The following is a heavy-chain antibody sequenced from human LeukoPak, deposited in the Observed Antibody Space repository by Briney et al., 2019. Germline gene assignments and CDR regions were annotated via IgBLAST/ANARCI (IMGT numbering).Heavy chain of an antibody. CDR3: ARGGTSVDY. CDR2: ISSSSSYI. CDR1: GFTFSSYS. V-gene: IGHV3-21*01. J-gene: IGHJ4*02. Sequence: GGSLRLSCAASGFTFSSYSMNWVRQAPGKGLEWASSISSSSSYIYYADSVKGRFTISRDNAKNSLYPQMNSLRAEDTAVYYCARGGTSVDYWGQGTLVTVSS.